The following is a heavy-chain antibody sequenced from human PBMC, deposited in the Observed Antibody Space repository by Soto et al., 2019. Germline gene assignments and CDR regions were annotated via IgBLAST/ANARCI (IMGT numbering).Heavy chain of an antibody. CDR3: ARDGGNICSGGSCYFQAPDY. J-gene: IGHJ4*02. CDR1: GFTFSNYA. D-gene: IGHD2-15*01. Sequence: GGSLRLSCTTSGFTFSNYAMSWVRQPPGKGLEWASTISGSSSVTYYADSVKGRFTISRDNSKNTVFLQMNGLRAEDTAVYYCARDGGNICSGGSCYFQAPDYWGQGTLVTVSS. CDR2: ISGSSSVT. V-gene: IGHV3-23*01.